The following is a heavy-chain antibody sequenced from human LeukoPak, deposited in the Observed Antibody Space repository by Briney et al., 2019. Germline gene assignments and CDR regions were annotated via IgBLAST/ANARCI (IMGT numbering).Heavy chain of an antibody. CDR2: MNPNSGNT. D-gene: IGHD3-3*01. Sequence: ASVKVSCKASGYTFTGYYMHWVRQAPGQGLEWMGWMNPNSGNTGYAQKFQGRVTITRNTSISTAYMELSSLRSEDTAVYYCARKRSQDDFWSGYPYYFDYWGQGTLVTVSS. CDR3: ARKRSQDDFWSGYPYYFDY. J-gene: IGHJ4*02. CDR1: GYTFTGYY. V-gene: IGHV1-8*03.